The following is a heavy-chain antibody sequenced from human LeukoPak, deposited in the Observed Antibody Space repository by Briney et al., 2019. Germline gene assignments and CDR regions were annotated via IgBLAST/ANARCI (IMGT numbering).Heavy chain of an antibody. CDR1: AFTFSSYA. CDR2: ISGGGDSA. D-gene: IGHD6-13*01. J-gene: IGHJ4*02. V-gene: IGHV3-23*01. Sequence: GGSLRLSCAASAFTFSSYAMSWVRQAPGKGLEWVSAISGGGDSAYYADSVKGRFTISRDNSKNTLYLQMNSLRAEDTAIYYCAKWSSSSWYDYWGQGTLVTVSS. CDR3: AKWSSSSWYDY.